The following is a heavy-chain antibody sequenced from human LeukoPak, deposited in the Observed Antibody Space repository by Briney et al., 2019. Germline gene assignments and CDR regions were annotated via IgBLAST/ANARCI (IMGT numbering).Heavy chain of an antibody. J-gene: IGHJ6*03. Sequence: SETLSLTCAVYGGSFSGYYWSWIRQPPGKGREWVGEINHSGSTNYHPSLKSRVTISVDTSKNQFSLKLSSVTAADTAVYYCARVNYDFWSGYHRDYYYYYYMDVWGKGTTVTVSS. CDR2: INHSGST. CDR3: ARVNYDFWSGYHRDYYYYYYMDV. V-gene: IGHV4-34*01. CDR1: GGSFSGYY. D-gene: IGHD3-3*01.